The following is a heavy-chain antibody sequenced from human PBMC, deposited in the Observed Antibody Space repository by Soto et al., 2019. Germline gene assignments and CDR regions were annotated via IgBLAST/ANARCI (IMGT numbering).Heavy chain of an antibody. J-gene: IGHJ4*02. Sequence: SETLSLTCTVSGGSISSGDYYWSWIRQPPGKGLEWIGYIYYSGSTYYNPSLKSRVTISVDTSKNQFSLKLSSVTAADTAVYYCARGAYYDGSGFDYWGQGTLVTV. CDR3: ARGAYYDGSGFDY. CDR2: IYYSGST. D-gene: IGHD3-22*01. V-gene: IGHV4-30-4*01. CDR1: GGSISSGDYY.